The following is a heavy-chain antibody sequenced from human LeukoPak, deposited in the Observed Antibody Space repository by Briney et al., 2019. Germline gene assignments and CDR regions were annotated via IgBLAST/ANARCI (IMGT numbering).Heavy chain of an antibody. CDR3: ARGYCSGGSCYSSYYYSYMDV. V-gene: IGHV4-39*07. Sequence: PSETLSLTCTVSGGSISSSSYYWGWIRQPPGKGLEWIGSINYSGSTYYNPSLKSRVTISVDRSKNQFSLKLSSVTAADTAVYYCARGYCSGGSCYSSYYYSYMDVWGKGTTVTVSS. D-gene: IGHD2-15*01. CDR2: INYSGST. J-gene: IGHJ6*03. CDR1: GGSISSSSYY.